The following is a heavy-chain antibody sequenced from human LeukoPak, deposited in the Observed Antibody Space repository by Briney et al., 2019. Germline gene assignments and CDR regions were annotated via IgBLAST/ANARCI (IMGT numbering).Heavy chain of an antibody. D-gene: IGHD6-19*01. Sequence: ASVEVSCKASGYTFTNYYIHWVRQAPGQGLEWMGLINPGGDNTDYAQNFQGRVSMTRDTSTSTVYMWLSSLRSEDTAVYYCARNSGWYGVSWGQGTLVTVSS. CDR3: ARNSGWYGVS. CDR1: GYTFTNYY. CDR2: INPGGDNT. V-gene: IGHV1-46*01. J-gene: IGHJ4*02.